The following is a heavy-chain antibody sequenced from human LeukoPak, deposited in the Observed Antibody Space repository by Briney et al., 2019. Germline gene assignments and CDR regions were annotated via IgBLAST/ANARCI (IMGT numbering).Heavy chain of an antibody. Sequence: PSETLSLTCAVYGGSFSTYYWSWIRQSPGKGLEWIAEINPRGDTNYNPSVKSRVTIAVDTSKNQSSLKVRSLTAADTAVYYCARGPTISETGYFDYWGQGTLVTVSS. J-gene: IGHJ4*03. CDR1: GGSFSTYY. CDR3: ARGPTISETGYFDY. D-gene: IGHD1-1*01. CDR2: INPRGDT. V-gene: IGHV4-34*01.